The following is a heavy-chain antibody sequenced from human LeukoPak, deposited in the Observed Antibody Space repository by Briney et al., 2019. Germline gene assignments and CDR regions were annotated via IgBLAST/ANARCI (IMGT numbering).Heavy chain of an antibody. V-gene: IGHV3-23*01. J-gene: IGHJ4*02. Sequence: GGSLRLSCVASGFTFKSYAMNWVRQAPGKGLEWVSGITNGGTAHYGDSVKGRFTISRDNSKSSLYLQMNILSAEDTAVYYCAKGYFGSGSYYNPYFDYWGQGTLVTVSS. CDR3: AKGYFGSGSYYNPYFDY. CDR1: GFTFKSYA. D-gene: IGHD3-10*01. CDR2: ITNGGTA.